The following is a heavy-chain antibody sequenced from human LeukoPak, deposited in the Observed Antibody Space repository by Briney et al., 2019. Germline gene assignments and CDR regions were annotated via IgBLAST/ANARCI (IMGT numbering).Heavy chain of an antibody. J-gene: IGHJ4*02. CDR2: IYYSGST. D-gene: IGHD6-13*01. CDR3: ARGPYSSSWYYFDY. V-gene: IGHV4-59*01. Sequence: PSETLSLTCTVSGGSISSYYWGWIRQPPGKGLEWIGYIYYSGSTNYNPSLKSRVTISVDTSKNQFSLKLSSVTAADTAVYYCARGPYSSSWYYFDYWGQGTLVTVSS. CDR1: GGSISSYY.